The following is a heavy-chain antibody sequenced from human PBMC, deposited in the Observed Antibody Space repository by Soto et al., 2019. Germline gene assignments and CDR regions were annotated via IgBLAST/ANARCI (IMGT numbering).Heavy chain of an antibody. Sequence: GASMKVSFKASGYTLTRYYMHWVRQARGQGLEWMGIINPSGGSTSYAQKFQGRVTMTRDTSTSTVYMELSSLRSEDTAVYYCARGEYSSGSTGFDYWGQGTLVTVSS. CDR1: GYTLTRYY. CDR3: ARGEYSSGSTGFDY. J-gene: IGHJ4*02. D-gene: IGHD6-19*01. V-gene: IGHV1-46*03. CDR2: INPSGGST.